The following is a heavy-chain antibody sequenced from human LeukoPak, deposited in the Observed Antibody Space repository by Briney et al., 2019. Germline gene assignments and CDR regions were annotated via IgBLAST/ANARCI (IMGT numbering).Heavy chain of an antibody. J-gene: IGHJ4*02. V-gene: IGHV3-30*02. CDR2: IRSDGSNK. CDR1: GFTFSSYG. CDR3: AKKGYSNGWRDSYYFDC. Sequence: PGGSLRLSCAASGFTFSSYGMHWVRQAPGKGLEWVAFIRSDGSNKYYADSVKGRFTIYRDNSKLYLQMNSLRAEDTAVYYCAKKGYSNGWRDSYYFDCWGQGTLVTVSS. D-gene: IGHD6-19*01.